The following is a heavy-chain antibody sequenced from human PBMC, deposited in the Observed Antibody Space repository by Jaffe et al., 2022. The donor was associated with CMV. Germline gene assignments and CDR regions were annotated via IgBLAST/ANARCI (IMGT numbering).Heavy chain of an antibody. Sequence: QVQLQQWGAGLLKPSETLSLTCAVYGGSFSGYYWSWIRQPPGKGLEWIGEINHSGSTNYNPSLKSRVTISVDTSKNQFSLKLSSVTAADTAVYYCARRGYSYGALDYYYYGMDVWGQGTTVTVSS. D-gene: IGHD2-15*01. CDR1: GGSFSGYY. CDR3: ARRGYSYGALDYYYYGMDV. J-gene: IGHJ6*02. CDR2: INHSGST. V-gene: IGHV4-34*01.